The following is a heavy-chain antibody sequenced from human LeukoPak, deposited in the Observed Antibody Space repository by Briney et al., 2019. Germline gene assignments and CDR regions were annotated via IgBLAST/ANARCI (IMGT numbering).Heavy chain of an antibody. J-gene: IGHJ6*02. V-gene: IGHV4-59*01. CDR2: IYFSGAT. CDR3: AREDPQTTVPEGMDV. D-gene: IGHD4-17*01. CDR1: GGSISYYY. Sequence: PSETLSLTCTVSGGSISYYYWSWIRQSPGKGLEWSGYIYFSGATNYNPSLKSRVTISVDTSKNQFSLQLRSVTAADTAVYYCAREDPQTTVPEGMDVWGQGTTVTVSS.